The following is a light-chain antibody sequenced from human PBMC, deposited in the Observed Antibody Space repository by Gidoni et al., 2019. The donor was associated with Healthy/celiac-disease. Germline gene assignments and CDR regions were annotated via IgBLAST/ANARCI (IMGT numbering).Light chain of an antibody. CDR1: QSVLYSSNNKNY. J-gene: IGKJ1*01. V-gene: IGKV4-1*01. CDR2: WAS. Sequence: DIVMTQSPDSLAVSLGERATINCKSSQSVLYSSNNKNYLAWYQQKPGQPPKLLIYWASTRESGVPDRFSGSGSGTDFTLPISSLQAEDVAVSYCQQYYSTPPTFXQXTKVEIK. CDR3: QQYYSTPPT.